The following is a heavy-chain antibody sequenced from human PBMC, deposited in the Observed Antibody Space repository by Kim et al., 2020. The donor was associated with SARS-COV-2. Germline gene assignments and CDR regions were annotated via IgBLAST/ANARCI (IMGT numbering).Heavy chain of an antibody. CDR3: ARQSNMDV. Sequence: ASVKVSCKASGCTFTSSGINWARQAPGQRLEWMGWINTANGNTKYSQKFQDRVTISRDTSARTAYMELNSLRSEDAAVYYCARQSNMDVWGQGTPVTVSS. J-gene: IGHJ6*02. CDR1: GCTFTSSG. CDR2: INTANGNT. V-gene: IGHV1-3*04.